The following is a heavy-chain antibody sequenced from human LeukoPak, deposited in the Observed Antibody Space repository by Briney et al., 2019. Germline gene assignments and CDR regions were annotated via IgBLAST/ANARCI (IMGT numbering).Heavy chain of an antibody. V-gene: IGHV3-15*01. CDR1: GFTFSSYS. CDR2: IKSKTDGGTT. J-gene: IGHJ4*02. D-gene: IGHD3-9*01. CDR3: TTDQYDILTGYYMGYFDY. Sequence: GGSLRLSCAASGFTFSSYSMNWVRQAPGKGLEWVGRIKSKTDGGTTDYAAPVKGRFTISRDDSKNTLYLQMNSLKTEDTAVYYCTTDQYDILTGYYMGYFDYWGQGTLVTVSS.